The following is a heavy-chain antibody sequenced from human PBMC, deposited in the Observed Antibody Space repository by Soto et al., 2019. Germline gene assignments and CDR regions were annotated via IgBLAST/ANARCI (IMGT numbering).Heavy chain of an antibody. J-gene: IGHJ4*02. CDR3: ARDLADYGDYVQYYFDY. Sequence: QVQLVESGGGVVQPGRSLRLSCAASGFTFSNYGMHWVRQAPGKGLEWVAVTWYEGSNKYYADSVKGRFTISRDNSKNTLYLLMNSLRAEDTAVYYCARDLADYGDYVQYYFDYWGQGTLVTVSS. CDR1: GFTFSNYG. CDR2: TWYEGSNK. V-gene: IGHV3-33*01. D-gene: IGHD4-17*01.